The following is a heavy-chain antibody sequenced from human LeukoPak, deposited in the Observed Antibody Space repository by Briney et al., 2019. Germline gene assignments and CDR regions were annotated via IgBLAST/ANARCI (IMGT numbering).Heavy chain of an antibody. CDR1: GFTFDDYA. J-gene: IGHJ6*03. D-gene: IGHD2-2*01. V-gene: IGHV3-9*01. Sequence: PGGSLRLSCAASGFTFDDYAMHWVRQAPGKGLEWVSGISWNSGSIGYADSVKGRFTISRDNAKNTLYLQMNSLRAEDTAVYYCARDRCSSSSCYDYYYYMDVWGKGTTVTVSS. CDR2: ISWNSGSI. CDR3: ARDRCSSSSCYDYYYYMDV.